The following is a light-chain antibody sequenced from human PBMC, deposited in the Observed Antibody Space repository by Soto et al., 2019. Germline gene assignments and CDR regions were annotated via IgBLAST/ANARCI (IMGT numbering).Light chain of an antibody. CDR3: SSYAGSSNV. J-gene: IGLJ1*01. CDR1: SSDVGGYNY. CDR2: EVN. V-gene: IGLV2-8*01. Sequence: QSALTQPPSASGSPGQSVAISCTGTSSDVGGYNYVPWYQQHPGKAPKLMIYEVNKRPSGVPDRFSGSKSGNTASLTVAGLQAEDEADYYCSSYAGSSNVFGTGTKATVL.